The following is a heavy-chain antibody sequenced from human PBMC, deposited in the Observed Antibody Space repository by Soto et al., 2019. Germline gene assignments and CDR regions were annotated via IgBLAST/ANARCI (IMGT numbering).Heavy chain of an antibody. CDR3: AKSSLGDHYGMDV. D-gene: IGHD6-6*01. CDR2: ISDSGGGP. CDR1: GFTFSSFA. Sequence: GGSLRLSCSASGFTFSSFAMTWVRQAPGKGLEWVSVISDSGGGPYYADSVKGRFTISRDNSKNTLYMQMNSLRVEDTAVYYCAKSSLGDHYGMDVWGQGTTVTVSS. V-gene: IGHV3-23*01. J-gene: IGHJ6*02.